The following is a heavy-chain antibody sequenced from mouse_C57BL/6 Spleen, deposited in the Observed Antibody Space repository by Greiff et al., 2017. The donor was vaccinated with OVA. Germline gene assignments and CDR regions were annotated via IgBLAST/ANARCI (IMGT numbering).Heavy chain of an antibody. Sequence: QVQLQQSGPELVKPGASVKISCKASGYTFTDYYINWVKQRPGQGLEWIGWIFPGSGSTYYNEKFKGKATLTVDKSSSTAYMLLSSLTSEDSAVYFCARCGYYGSSPVYFDYWGQGTTLTVSS. V-gene: IGHV1-75*01. J-gene: IGHJ2*01. CDR1: GYTFTDYY. CDR3: ARCGYYGSSPVYFDY. CDR2: IFPGSGST. D-gene: IGHD1-1*01.